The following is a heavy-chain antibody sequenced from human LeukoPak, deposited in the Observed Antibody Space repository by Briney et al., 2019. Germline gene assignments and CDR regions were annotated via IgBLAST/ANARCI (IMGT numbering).Heavy chain of an antibody. CDR2: IHYSGST. D-gene: IGHD3-22*01. CDR1: GGSISSYY. J-gene: IGHJ4*02. Sequence: SETLSLTCTVSGGSISSYYWSWIRQPPGKGLEWIGCIHYSGSTNYNPSLKSRVTISVATSKNQFSLKLSSVTAADTAVYYCARVRDRSSYFYDLDYWGQGTLVTVSS. V-gene: IGHV4-59*01. CDR3: ARVRDRSSYFYDLDY.